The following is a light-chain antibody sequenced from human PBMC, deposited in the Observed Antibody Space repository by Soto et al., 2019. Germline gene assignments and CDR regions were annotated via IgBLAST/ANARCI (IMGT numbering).Light chain of an antibody. Sequence: EIVMTQSPATLSVSQGERATLSCRASQSIAINLAWYQQKPGQAPSLLIYGANIRATGVPARFSGSGSGTEFTLTISSLQSVDFAIYYCQQYGDWPSLTFGGGTKVEI. CDR3: QQYGDWPSLT. CDR2: GAN. J-gene: IGKJ4*01. CDR1: QSIAIN. V-gene: IGKV3-15*01.